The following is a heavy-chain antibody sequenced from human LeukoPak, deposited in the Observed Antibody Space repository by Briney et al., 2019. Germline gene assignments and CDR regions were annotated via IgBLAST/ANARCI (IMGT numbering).Heavy chain of an antibody. CDR1: GYTFTGYY. CDR3: ARDISLVPRGDY. D-gene: IGHD6-13*01. V-gene: IGHV1-2*02. Sequence: ASVKVSCKASGYTFTGYYMHWVRQAPGQGLEWMGWINPNSGGTNYAQKFQGRVTMTRDTSISTAYMELSRLRSDDTAVYYCARDISLVPRGDYWGQGTLVTVSS. CDR2: INPNSGGT. J-gene: IGHJ4*02.